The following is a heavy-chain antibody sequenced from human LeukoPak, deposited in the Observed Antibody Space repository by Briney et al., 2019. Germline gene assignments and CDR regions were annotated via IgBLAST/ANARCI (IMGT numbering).Heavy chain of an antibody. J-gene: IGHJ4*02. CDR2: INSDGSWT. V-gene: IGHV3-74*01. CDR1: GSYW. CDR3: VSFYETY. D-gene: IGHD2/OR15-2a*01. Sequence: SGGSLRLSCAASGSYWMHWVRQAPGKGLVWVSHINSDGSWTSYADSVKGRFTISKDNAKNTVYLQMSNLRVEDTAVYYCVSFYETYWGRGTLVTVSS.